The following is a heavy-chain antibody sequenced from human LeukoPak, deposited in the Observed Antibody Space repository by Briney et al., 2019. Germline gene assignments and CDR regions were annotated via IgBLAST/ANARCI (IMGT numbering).Heavy chain of an antibody. CDR2: INQDGSEN. CDR1: GFTFNSYW. Sequence: GRSLRLSCAASGFTFNSYWMSWVRQAPGKGLEGVANINQDGSENYYLDSVKGRFTISRDNAKNSLYLQMNSLRAEDTAVYYCAKDYYDSVPDAFDIWGQGTMVTVSS. V-gene: IGHV3-7*03. J-gene: IGHJ3*02. D-gene: IGHD3-22*01. CDR3: AKDYYDSVPDAFDI.